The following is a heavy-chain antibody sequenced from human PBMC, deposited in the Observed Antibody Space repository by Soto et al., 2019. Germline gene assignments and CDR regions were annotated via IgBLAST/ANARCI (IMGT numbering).Heavy chain of an antibody. CDR1: GYSFTSYW. V-gene: IGHV5-51*01. CDR3: ARVHDFWSGYHLRYYYYGMDV. Sequence: GESRKISCKGSGYSFTSYWLGWVRQMPGKGLEWMGIIYPGDSDTRYSPSFQGQVTISADKSISTAYLQWSSLKASDTAMYYCARVHDFWSGYHLRYYYYGMDVWGQGTTVTVSS. J-gene: IGHJ6*02. D-gene: IGHD3-3*01. CDR2: IYPGDSDT.